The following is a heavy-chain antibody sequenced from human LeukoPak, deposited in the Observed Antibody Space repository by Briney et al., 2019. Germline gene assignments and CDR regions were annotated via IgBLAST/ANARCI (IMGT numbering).Heavy chain of an antibody. CDR2: TYYRSKWYN. Sequence: SQTLSLTCAISGDSVSSNSAAWNWIRQSPSRGLEWLGRTYYRSKWYNDSAVSVKSRITINPDTSKNQFCLQRNSVTPEDTAVYCWASGRSSGWYGGFGYWGEGTLVTVSS. V-gene: IGHV6-1*01. CDR3: ASGRSSGWYGGFGY. D-gene: IGHD6-19*01. CDR1: GDSVSSNSAA. J-gene: IGHJ4*02.